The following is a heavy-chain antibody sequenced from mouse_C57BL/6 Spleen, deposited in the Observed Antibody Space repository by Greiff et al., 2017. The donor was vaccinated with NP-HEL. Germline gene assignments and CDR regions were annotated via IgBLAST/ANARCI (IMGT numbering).Heavy chain of an antibody. Sequence: VQLQQSGAELVKPGASVKISCKASGYAFSSYWMNWVKQRPGKGLEWIGQIYPGDGDTNYNGKFKGKATLTADKSSSTAYMQLSSLTSEDSAVYFGARSGPITSVVDDWGQGTTLTVSS. V-gene: IGHV1-80*01. J-gene: IGHJ2*01. CDR2: IYPGDGDT. CDR3: ARSGPITSVVDD. CDR1: GYAFSSYW. D-gene: IGHD1-1*01.